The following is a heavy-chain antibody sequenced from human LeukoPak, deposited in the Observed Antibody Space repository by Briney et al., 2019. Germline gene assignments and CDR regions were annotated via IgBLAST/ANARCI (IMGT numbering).Heavy chain of an antibody. Sequence: SETLSLTCTVSGGSISSSSYYWGWIRQPPGKGLEWIGSIYYSGSTYYNPSLKSRVTISVDTSKNQFSLKLSSVTAADTAVYYCARVGFTLDSSSWYWDWFDPWGQGTLVTVSS. V-gene: IGHV4-39*01. D-gene: IGHD6-13*01. CDR1: GGSISSSSYY. CDR2: IYYSGST. J-gene: IGHJ5*02. CDR3: ARVGFTLDSSSWYWDWFDP.